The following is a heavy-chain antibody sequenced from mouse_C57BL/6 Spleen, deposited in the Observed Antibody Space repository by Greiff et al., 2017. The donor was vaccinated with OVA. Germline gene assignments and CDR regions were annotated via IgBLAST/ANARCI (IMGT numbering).Heavy chain of an antibody. D-gene: IGHD3-2*02. V-gene: IGHV2-6-1*01. J-gene: IGHJ2*01. CDR3: ARHGDSSDILDD. CDR2: IWSAGST. Sequence: VQLVESGPGLVAPSQSLSITCTVSGFSLTSYGVQWVRQPPGKGLEWLVVIWSAGSTTYNSALKARLSISKDNSKSQVFLKMNSLQTDETAMYYSARHGDSSDILDDWGKGPTLTVSS. CDR1: GFSLTSYG.